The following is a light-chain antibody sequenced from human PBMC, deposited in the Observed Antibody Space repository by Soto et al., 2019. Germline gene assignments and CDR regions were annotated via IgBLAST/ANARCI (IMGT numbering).Light chain of an antibody. V-gene: IGKV3-15*01. CDR2: GAA. CDR3: QQYNSYLYT. J-gene: IGKJ2*01. CDR1: QSVFSS. Sequence: EIVMTQSPATLSVSPGERATLSCRASQSVFSSLAWFQQKPGQAPRLLIYGAATRATGIPARFSGSGSGTEFTLTISSLQSEDFAIYYCQQYNSYLYTFGQGTKLEIK.